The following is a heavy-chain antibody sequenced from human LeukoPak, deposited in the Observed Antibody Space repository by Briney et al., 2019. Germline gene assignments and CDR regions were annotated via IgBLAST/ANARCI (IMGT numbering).Heavy chain of an antibody. Sequence: GGSLRLSCAASGFTFSSYSMNWVRQAPGKGLEWVSYISSSSSTIYYADSVKGRFTISRDNAKNSLYLQMNSLRAEDTAVYYCARDPPTGGYSYGSLPEKYWGQGTLVTVSS. J-gene: IGHJ4*02. V-gene: IGHV3-48*01. CDR3: ARDPPTGGYSYGSLPEKY. CDR2: ISSSSSTI. D-gene: IGHD5-18*01. CDR1: GFTFSSYS.